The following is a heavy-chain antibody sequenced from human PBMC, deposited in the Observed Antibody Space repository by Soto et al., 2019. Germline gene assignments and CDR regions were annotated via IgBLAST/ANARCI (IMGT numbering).Heavy chain of an antibody. CDR1: GYTXTGYY. Sequence: SXKVSCMASGYTXTGYYMHGVRQAPGQGLEWMGWINPNSGGTNYAQKFQGRVTMNRDTSISTAYMELSRLRSDDTAVYYCERTGYRNNWNYADDAFDIWGQGTMVTVSS. CDR2: INPNSGGT. D-gene: IGHD1-7*01. CDR3: ERTGYRNNWNYADDAFDI. V-gene: IGHV1-2*02. J-gene: IGHJ3*02.